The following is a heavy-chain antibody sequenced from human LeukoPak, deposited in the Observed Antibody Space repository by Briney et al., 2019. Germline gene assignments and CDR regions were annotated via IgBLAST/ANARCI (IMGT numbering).Heavy chain of an antibody. J-gene: IGHJ4*02. CDR3: ANIPIAAAGTRPDY. CDR1: GFTFSSYG. V-gene: IGHV3-30*18. Sequence: GGSLRLSCAASGFTFSSYGMHWVRQAPGKGLEWVAVISYDGSNKYYADSVKGRFTISRDNSKNTLYLQMNSLRAEDTAVYYYANIPIAAAGTRPDYWGQGTLVTVSS. D-gene: IGHD6-13*01. CDR2: ISYDGSNK.